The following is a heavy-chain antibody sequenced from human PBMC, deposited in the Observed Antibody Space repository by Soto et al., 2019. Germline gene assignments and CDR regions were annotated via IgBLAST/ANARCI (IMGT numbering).Heavy chain of an antibody. CDR2: ISAYNGNT. Sequence: GASVKVSCKASGYTFTSNSIGWVRQAPGQGLEWMGRISAYNGNTNYAQKLQGRVTMTTDTSTNTAYMELRSLRSDDTAVYYCARGAFCGGAPGCRDMDVWGQGTTVTVSS. J-gene: IGHJ6*02. CDR3: ARGAFCGGAPGCRDMDV. V-gene: IGHV1-18*04. CDR1: GYTFTSNS. D-gene: IGHD2-21*01.